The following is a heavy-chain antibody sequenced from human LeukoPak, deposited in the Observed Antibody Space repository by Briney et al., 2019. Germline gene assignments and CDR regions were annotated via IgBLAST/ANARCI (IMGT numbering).Heavy chain of an antibody. CDR2: INPNSGGT. J-gene: IGHJ4*02. Sequence: ASVKVSCKASGYTFTWYYMHWVRQAPGQGGEGMGWINPNSGGTNYAQKFQGRVTMTRNTSISTAYMELSRLRSDDTAVYYCARLIVEQSYYFAYWGQGTLVTVSS. CDR3: ARLIVEQSYYFAY. CDR1: GYTFTWYY. V-gene: IGHV1-2*02. D-gene: IGHD3-16*02.